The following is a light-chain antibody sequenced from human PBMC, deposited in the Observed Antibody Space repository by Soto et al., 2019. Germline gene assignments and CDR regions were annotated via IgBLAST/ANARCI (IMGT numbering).Light chain of an antibody. CDR1: SSDVGTYNL. CDR2: EVT. J-gene: IGLJ2*01. V-gene: IGLV2-23*02. Sequence: QSVLTQPASVSGSPGQSITISCTGTSSDVGTYNLISWYQQHPGKAPKLMIYEVTKRPSGVSNRFSGSKSGNTASLTISGLQAEDEADYYCCSYARSVTLLFGGGTKLTVL. CDR3: CSYARSVTLL.